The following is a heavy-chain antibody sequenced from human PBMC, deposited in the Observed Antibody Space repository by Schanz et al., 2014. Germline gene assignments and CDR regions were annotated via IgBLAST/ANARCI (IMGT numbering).Heavy chain of an antibody. J-gene: IGHJ6*02. D-gene: IGHD1-1*01. CDR3: ARGGRTTYNYYYGMDV. CDR1: GGSISSGGYS. Sequence: QVQLQQWGAGLLKPSETLSLTCAVYGGSISSGGYSWNWIRQPPGKGLEWIVYIYYSGSTYYNPSLKSRVTISVDTSKNQFSLKLSSVTAADTAVYYCARGGRTTYNYYYGMDVWGQGTTVTVSS. CDR2: IYYSGST. V-gene: IGHV4-30-4*07.